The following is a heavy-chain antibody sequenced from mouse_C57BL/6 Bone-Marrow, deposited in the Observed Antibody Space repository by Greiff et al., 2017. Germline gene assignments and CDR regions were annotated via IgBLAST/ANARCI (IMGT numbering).Heavy chain of an antibody. CDR1: GFTFSSYG. Sequence: EVLLVESGGDLVKPGGSLKLSCAASGFTFSSYGMSWVRQTPDKRLEWVATISSGGSYTYYPDSVKGRFTISRDNAKNTLYLQMSSLKSEDTAMYDCASHVSTVVEVRFAYWGQGTLVTVSA. D-gene: IGHD1-1*01. CDR3: ASHVSTVVEVRFAY. J-gene: IGHJ3*01. CDR2: ISSGGSYT. V-gene: IGHV5-6*01.